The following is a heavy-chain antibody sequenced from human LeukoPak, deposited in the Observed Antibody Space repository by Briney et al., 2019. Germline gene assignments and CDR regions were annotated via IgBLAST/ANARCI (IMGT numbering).Heavy chain of an antibody. CDR2: IHTSGNS. Sequence: SETLSPTCSVSGGSISRYYWGWIRQPPGKGLEWIEYIHTSGNSNYNPSLKSRVTISIDTSKNQFSLKLSSVTAADTAVYYCARSRVGATPYFDYWGQGTLVTVSS. V-gene: IGHV4-4*09. CDR1: GGSISRYY. CDR3: ARSRVGATPYFDY. J-gene: IGHJ4*02. D-gene: IGHD1-26*01.